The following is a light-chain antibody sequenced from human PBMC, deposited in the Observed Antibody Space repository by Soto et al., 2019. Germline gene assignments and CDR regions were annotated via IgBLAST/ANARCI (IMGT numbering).Light chain of an antibody. J-gene: IGLJ1*01. V-gene: IGLV2-11*01. CDR2: DVN. CDR3: CSYVGRNTFV. Sequence: LTQPRSVSGSPGQSVTISCTGTSSDVGGYNYVSWYQQHPAKAPKLMIYDVNKRPSGVPDRFSGSKSGNTASLTISGLRAEDEADYYCCSYVGRNTFVFGTGTKLTVL. CDR1: SSDVGGYNY.